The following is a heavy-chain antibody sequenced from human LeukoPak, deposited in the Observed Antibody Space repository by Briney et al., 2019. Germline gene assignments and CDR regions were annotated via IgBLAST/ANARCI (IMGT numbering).Heavy chain of an antibody. CDR1: GFTFSSYG. Sequence: GGSLRLSCAASGFTFSSYGMHWVRQAPGKGLEWVTFIRYDGSNKYYADSVKGRFTISRDNSKNTLYLQMNSLRAEDTAVYYCAKVMGAVASDGYFDYWGQGTLVTVSS. J-gene: IGHJ4*02. CDR3: AKVMGAVASDGYFDY. CDR2: IRYDGSNK. V-gene: IGHV3-30*02. D-gene: IGHD6-19*01.